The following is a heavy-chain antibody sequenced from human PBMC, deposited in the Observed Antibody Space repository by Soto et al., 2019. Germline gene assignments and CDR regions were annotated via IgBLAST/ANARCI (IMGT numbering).Heavy chain of an antibody. Sequence: GGSLRLSCAASGFTFSSYSMNWVRQAPGKGLEWVSSISSSSSYIYYADSVKGRFTISRANAKNSLYLQMNSLRAEDTAVYYCARASRFLEWLLYPPFDYWGQGTLVTVSS. CDR2: ISSSSSYI. CDR3: ARASRFLEWLLYPPFDY. CDR1: GFTFSSYS. J-gene: IGHJ4*02. V-gene: IGHV3-21*01. D-gene: IGHD3-3*01.